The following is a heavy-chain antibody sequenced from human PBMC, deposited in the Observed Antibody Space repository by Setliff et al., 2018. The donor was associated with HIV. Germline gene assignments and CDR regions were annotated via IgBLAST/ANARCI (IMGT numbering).Heavy chain of an antibody. CDR1: GGSISSGPYF. V-gene: IGHV4-61*09. Sequence: SETLSLTCTVSGGSISSGPYFWSWIRQPAGKAVEWMGHIYTNGATKYNPSLKSRVTISRDTSKNQFSLKLTSVTAADTAVYYCARAKGYDYYMDVWGRGTTVTVTS. D-gene: IGHD2-15*01. J-gene: IGHJ6*03. CDR3: ARAKGYDYYMDV. CDR2: IYTNGAT.